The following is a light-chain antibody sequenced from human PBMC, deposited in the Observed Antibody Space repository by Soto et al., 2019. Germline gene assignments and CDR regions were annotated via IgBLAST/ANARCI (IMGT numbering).Light chain of an antibody. J-gene: IGKJ4*01. V-gene: IGKV1-9*01. CDR2: AAS. Sequence: DIQLTQSPSFLSASVGDRVTITCRASQGISSYLAWYQQKPGKAPKLLIYAASTLQSGVPSRFSGSGSGTDFTLTISSLQPEDFATYCCQQLASYPLTFGGGTKVDIK. CDR3: QQLASYPLT. CDR1: QGISSY.